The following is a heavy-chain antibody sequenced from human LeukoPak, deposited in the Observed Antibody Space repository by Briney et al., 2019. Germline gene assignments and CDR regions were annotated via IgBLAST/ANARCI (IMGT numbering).Heavy chain of an antibody. V-gene: IGHV1-2*02. D-gene: IGHD5-24*01. J-gene: IGHJ4*02. Sequence: EASVKVSCTASGYTFTGYYMHWVRQAPGQGLEWMGWINPNSGGTNYAQKFQGRVTMTRDTSISTAYMELSRLRSDDTAVYYCARVLDGYPIGVSDYWGQGTLVTVSS. CDR3: ARVLDGYPIGVSDY. CDR1: GYTFTGYY. CDR2: INPNSGGT.